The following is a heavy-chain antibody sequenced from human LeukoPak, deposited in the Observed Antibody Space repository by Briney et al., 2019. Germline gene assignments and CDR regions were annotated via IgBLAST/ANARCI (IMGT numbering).Heavy chain of an antibody. V-gene: IGHV1-24*01. CDR2: FDLVHGDT. J-gene: IGHJ4*02. Sequence: ASVKASCKVSGYRFTELSRHWVRQAPGKGLEWLGGFDLVHGDTIYAQKFQGRVTMTRNTSISTAYMELSSLRSEDTAVYYCARGPLYGSGASRFDYWGQRTLVTVSS. CDR1: GYRFTELS. CDR3: ARGPLYGSGASRFDY. D-gene: IGHD3-10*01.